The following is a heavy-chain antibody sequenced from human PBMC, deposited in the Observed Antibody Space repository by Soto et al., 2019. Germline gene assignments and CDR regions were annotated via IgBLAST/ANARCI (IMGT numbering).Heavy chain of an antibody. J-gene: IGHJ1*01. CDR1: GYSFINYW. D-gene: IGHD3-10*01. CDR2: NNPRQSET. V-gene: IGHV5-51*01. CDR3: ARPRLNFGEL. Sequence: PWESLKTSFQASGYSFINYWIGWGRQVAGKGRERMAFNNPRQSETRYSPSFQGQITVPDDKAITNVYLQWSSLNGLETAMYYRARPRLNFGELWGEGTLVTVS.